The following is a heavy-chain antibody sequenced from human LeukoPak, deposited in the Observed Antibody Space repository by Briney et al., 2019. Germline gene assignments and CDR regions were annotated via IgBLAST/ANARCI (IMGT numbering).Heavy chain of an antibody. J-gene: IGHJ6*03. CDR2: IYTSGST. CDR1: GGSISSYY. Sequence: PSETLSLTCTVSGGSISSYYWSWIRQPAGKGLEWIGRIYTSGSTNYNPSLKSRVTISVDKSKNQFSLKLSSVTAADTAVYYCATYGKSYSGSYYDYMDVRGKGTTVTVSS. V-gene: IGHV4-4*07. CDR3: ATYGKSYSGSYYDYMDV. D-gene: IGHD1-26*01.